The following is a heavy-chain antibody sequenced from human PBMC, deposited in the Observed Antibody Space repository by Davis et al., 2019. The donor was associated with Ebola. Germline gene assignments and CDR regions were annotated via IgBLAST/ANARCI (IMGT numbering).Heavy chain of an antibody. CDR1: GFTFSDYY. D-gene: IGHD1-20*01. J-gene: IGHJ6*02. CDR3: ARVLTGKRYYYGMDV. CDR2: ISSSGSTI. V-gene: IGHV3-11*01. Sequence: PGGSLRLSCAASGFTFSDYYMSWIRQAPGKGLEWVSYISSSGSTISYADSVKGRFTISRDNAKNSLYLQMNSLRAEDTAVYYCARVLTGKRYYYGMDVWGQGTTVTVSS.